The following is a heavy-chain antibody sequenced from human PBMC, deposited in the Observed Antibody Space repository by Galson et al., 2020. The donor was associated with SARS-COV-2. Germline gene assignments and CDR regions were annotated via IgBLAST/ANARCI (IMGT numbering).Heavy chain of an antibody. Sequence: GESLKISCGASGFTFSRDWMSWVRQAPGKGPEWVASIRQDGSEIYYVDSVKGRFTISRDNAKNSLYLQMNSLRAEDTAVYYCARGGARVLLCFGESLRRYFDIWGQATMVIVSS. D-gene: IGHD3-10*01. CDR2: IRQDGSEI. J-gene: IGHJ3*02. CDR1: GFTFSRDW. V-gene: IGHV3-7*01. CDR3: ARGGARVLLCFGESLRRYFDI.